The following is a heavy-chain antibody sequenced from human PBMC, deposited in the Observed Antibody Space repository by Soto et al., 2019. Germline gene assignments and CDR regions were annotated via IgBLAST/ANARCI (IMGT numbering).Heavy chain of an antibody. Sequence: GGSLRLSCAASGFTFSSCGMHWVRQAPGKGLEWVAVIWYDGSNKYYADSVKGRFTISRDNSKNTLYLQMNSLRAEDTAVYYCARGGDYYGMDVWGQGTTVTVSS. CDR2: IWYDGSNK. CDR3: ARGGDYYGMDV. CDR1: GFTFSSCG. D-gene: IGHD3-16*01. J-gene: IGHJ6*02. V-gene: IGHV3-33*01.